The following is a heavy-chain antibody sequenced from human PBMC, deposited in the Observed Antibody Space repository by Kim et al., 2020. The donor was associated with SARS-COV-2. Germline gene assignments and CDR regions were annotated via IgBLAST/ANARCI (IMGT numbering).Heavy chain of an antibody. Sequence: YNPDYVKGRFTISRDNSKNTLYLQMNSRRAEDTAVYYGAKSPSGSSTLDYWGQGTLVTVSS. V-gene: IGHV3-23*01. D-gene: IGHD1-26*01. J-gene: IGHJ4*02. CDR3: AKSPSGSSTLDY.